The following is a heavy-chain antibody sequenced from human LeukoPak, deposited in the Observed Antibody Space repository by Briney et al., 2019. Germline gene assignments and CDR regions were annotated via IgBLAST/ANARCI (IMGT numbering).Heavy chain of an antibody. CDR2: LIPILGIA. Sequence: AVKVSCKGSVGTFSRYAISWVRQARGQGLEWVGRLIPILGIANYAQKFQGRVTITADKSTSTAYMELSSLRSEDTAVYYCARDFKPYYYDSSGFRYYGMDVWGQGTTVTVSS. CDR1: VGTFSRYA. D-gene: IGHD3-22*01. J-gene: IGHJ6*02. V-gene: IGHV1-69*04. CDR3: ARDFKPYYYDSSGFRYYGMDV.